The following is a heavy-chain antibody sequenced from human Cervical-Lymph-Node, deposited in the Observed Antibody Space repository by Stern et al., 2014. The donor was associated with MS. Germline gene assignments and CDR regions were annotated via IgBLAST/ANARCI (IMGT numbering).Heavy chain of an antibody. CDR3: ARDSVGATRLFDY. J-gene: IGHJ4*02. CDR1: GGSISSYY. CDR2: IYYSGST. Sequence: QLQLQESGPGLVKPSETLSLTCTVSGGSISSYYWSWIRQPPGKGLEWIGYIYYSGSTNYNPSLKSRVTISVDTSKNQFSLKLSSVTAADTAVYYCARDSVGATRLFDYWGQGTLVTVSS. D-gene: IGHD1-26*01. V-gene: IGHV4-59*01.